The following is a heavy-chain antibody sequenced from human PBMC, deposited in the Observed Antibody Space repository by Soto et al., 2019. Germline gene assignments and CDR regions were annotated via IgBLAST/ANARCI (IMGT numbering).Heavy chain of an antibody. CDR2: IDPSDSYT. J-gene: IGHJ6*02. V-gene: IGHV5-10-1*01. CDR3: ARHYPITIFGVGSPNLHYYYGMDV. CDR1: GYSFTSYW. Sequence: PGESLKISCKGSGYSFTSYWISWVRQMPGKGLEWMGRIDPSDSYTNYSPSFQGHVTISADKSISTAYLQWSSLKASDTAMYYCARHYPITIFGVGSPNLHYYYGMDVWGQGTTVTVSS. D-gene: IGHD3-3*01.